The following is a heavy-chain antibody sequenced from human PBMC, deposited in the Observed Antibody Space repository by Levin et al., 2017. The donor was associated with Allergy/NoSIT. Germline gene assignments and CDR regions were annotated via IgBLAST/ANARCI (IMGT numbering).Heavy chain of an antibody. V-gene: IGHV3-49*03. CDR1: AFNFGDYA. CDR2: IRSKVHSETT. J-gene: IGHJ3*01. CDR3: AREKPEQWLYAFDV. Sequence: GGSLRLSCTASAFNFGDYAMSWFRQAPGKGLEWVGFIRSKVHSETTQYAASVKGRFTVSRDDSKNIAYLEMKTLRNEDTAVYYCAREKPEQWLYAFDVWGQGTMVTVSS. D-gene: IGHD6-19*01.